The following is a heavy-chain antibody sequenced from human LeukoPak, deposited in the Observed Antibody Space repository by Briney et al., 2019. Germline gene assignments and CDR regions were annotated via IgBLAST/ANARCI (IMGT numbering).Heavy chain of an antibody. J-gene: IGHJ3*02. CDR2: IIPIFAIA. CDR1: GGTFSSYT. D-gene: IGHD1-1*01. Sequence: ASVKVSCKASGGTFSSYTISWVRQAPGQGLEWMGRIIPIFAIANYAQRFQGRVTITADKSTSTAYMELSSLRSEDTAVYYCATVNGLGSDAFDIWGQGTTVTVSS. CDR3: ATVNGLGSDAFDI. V-gene: IGHV1-69*02.